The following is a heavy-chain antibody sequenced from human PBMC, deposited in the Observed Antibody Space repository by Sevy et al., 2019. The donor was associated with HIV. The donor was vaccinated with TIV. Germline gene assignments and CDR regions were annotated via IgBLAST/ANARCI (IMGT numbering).Heavy chain of an antibody. V-gene: IGHV3-74*01. D-gene: IGHD3-10*01. Sequence: GGSLRLSCAASGFTFSSYWMHWVRQAPGKGLVWVSRINSDGSNTSYADSVKGRFTISRDNAKNTLYLQMNSLRAEDTAVYYCARGGRLNNWFDPWGQGTLVTVSS. J-gene: IGHJ5*02. CDR1: GFTFSSYW. CDR2: INSDGSNT. CDR3: ARGGRLNNWFDP.